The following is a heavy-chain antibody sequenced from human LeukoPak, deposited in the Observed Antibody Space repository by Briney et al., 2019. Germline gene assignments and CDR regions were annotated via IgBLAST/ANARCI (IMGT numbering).Heavy chain of an antibody. CDR2: INPDSGGT. J-gene: IGHJ5*02. D-gene: IGHD5-12*01. CDR1: GYSFSDYY. CDR3: TREARAGNWFDP. V-gene: IGHV1-2*02. Sequence: ASVKVPCKASGYSFSDYYIHWLRQAPGQGLEWMGWINPDSGGTNYAQRFQGRVTMTRDTSITTVYMELSRLRSDDTAVFYCTREARAGNWFDPWGQGTPVIVSS.